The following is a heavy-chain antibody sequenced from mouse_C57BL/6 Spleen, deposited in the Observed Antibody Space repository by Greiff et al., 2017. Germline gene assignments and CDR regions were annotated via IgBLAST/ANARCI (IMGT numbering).Heavy chain of an antibody. J-gene: IGHJ1*03. CDR2: IDPSDSET. CDR3: ARGGYSNWYFDV. D-gene: IGHD2-5*01. Sequence: QVQLQQPGAELVRPGSSVKLSCKASGYTFTSYWMHWVKQRPIHGLEWIGNIDPSDSETHYNQKFKDKATLTVDKSSSTAYMQLSSLTSEDSAVYYCARGGYSNWYFDVWGTGTTVTVSS. V-gene: IGHV1-52*01. CDR1: GYTFTSYW.